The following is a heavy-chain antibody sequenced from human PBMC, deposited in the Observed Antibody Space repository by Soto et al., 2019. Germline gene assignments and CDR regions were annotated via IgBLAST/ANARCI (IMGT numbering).Heavy chain of an antibody. CDR3: ANRPKEVRGVIITSDYYDGMDV. CDR2: ISGSGGST. J-gene: IGHJ6*02. Sequence: GGSLRLSCAASGFTFSSYAMSWVRQAPGKGLEWVSAISGSGGSTYYADSVKGRFTISRDNSKNTLYLQMNSLRAEDTAVYYSANRPKEVRGVIITSDYYDGMDVWGQGTTVTVSS. D-gene: IGHD3-10*01. CDR1: GFTFSSYA. V-gene: IGHV3-23*01.